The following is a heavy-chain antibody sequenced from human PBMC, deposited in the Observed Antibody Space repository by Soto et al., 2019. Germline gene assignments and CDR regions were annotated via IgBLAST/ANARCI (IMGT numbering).Heavy chain of an antibody. CDR1: GGSISNYY. D-gene: IGHD1-20*01. CDR3: ATITGSPPVDGVDV. CDR2: SHYTGST. Sequence: QVQLQESGPGLVKPSETLSLTCTVSGGSISNYYWSWVRQPPGKGLEWIGYSHYTGSTNYDPSLKSRVTLSVETSKRQSSPKLRSVTAAYTAAYYCATITGSPPVDGVDVWGQGTVVIVSS. J-gene: IGHJ6*02. V-gene: IGHV4-59*01.